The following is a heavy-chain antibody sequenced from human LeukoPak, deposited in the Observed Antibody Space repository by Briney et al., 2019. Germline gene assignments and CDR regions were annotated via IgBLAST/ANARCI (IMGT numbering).Heavy chain of an antibody. J-gene: IGHJ4*02. D-gene: IGHD5-18*01. CDR1: GFTFSSYA. Sequence: GGSLRLSCAASGFTFSSYAMSWVRQAPGKGLEWVSSISSSSSYIYYADSVKGRFTISRDNAKNSLCLQMNSLRAEDTAVYYCARERGYSYGYGDYWGQGTLVTVSS. V-gene: IGHV3-21*01. CDR2: ISSSSSYI. CDR3: ARERGYSYGYGDY.